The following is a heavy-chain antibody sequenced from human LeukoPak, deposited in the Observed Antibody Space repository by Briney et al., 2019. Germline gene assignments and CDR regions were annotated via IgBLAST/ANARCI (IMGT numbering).Heavy chain of an antibody. CDR3: ARDSSAFGYSYES. Sequence: SVKVSCKASGGTFSSYAISWVRQAPGQGLEWMGRIIPIFGTANYAQKFQGRVTITTDESTSTAYMELSSLRSEDTAVYYCARDSSAFGYSYESWGQGTLVTVSS. V-gene: IGHV1-69*05. CDR1: GGTFSSYA. CDR2: IIPIFGTA. D-gene: IGHD5-18*01. J-gene: IGHJ4*02.